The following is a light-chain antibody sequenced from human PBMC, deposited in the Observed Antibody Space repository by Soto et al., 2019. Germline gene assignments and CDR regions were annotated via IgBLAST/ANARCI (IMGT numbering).Light chain of an antibody. CDR3: QQSYSAPPLT. J-gene: IGKJ4*01. CDR2: GAS. CDR1: QYINIF. V-gene: IGKV1-39*01. Sequence: ILMTQSPSSLSASTGDRVTITCRASQYINIFLDWYHQKPGRAPNLLMYGASTLRDGVPSRFSGSGSGTDFSPTITSLQPEDFGTYYCQQSYSAPPLTFGAGTKVDNK.